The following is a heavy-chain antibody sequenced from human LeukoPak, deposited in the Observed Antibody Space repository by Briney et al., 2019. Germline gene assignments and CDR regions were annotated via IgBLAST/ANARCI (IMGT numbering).Heavy chain of an antibody. CDR1: GFTFSSYS. D-gene: IGHD3-22*01. Sequence: GGSLRLSCAASGFTFSSYSMNWVRQAPGKGLEWVSSISSSSSYIYYADSVKGRFTISRDNAKNSLYPQMNSLRAEDTAVYYCARGTYYYDSIGDQGDYWGQGTLVTVSS. V-gene: IGHV3-21*01. CDR3: ARGTYYYDSIGDQGDY. J-gene: IGHJ4*02. CDR2: ISSSSSYI.